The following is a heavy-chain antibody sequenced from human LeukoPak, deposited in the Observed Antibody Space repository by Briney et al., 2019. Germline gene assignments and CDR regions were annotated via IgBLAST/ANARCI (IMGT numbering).Heavy chain of an antibody. CDR2: FPGSGGNT. Sequence: PGGSLDLSCQARGSILRSYSLGWVGKPQGKGLEWVPVFPGSGGNTYYADSVKGRFTISKDNSKNTVYLQMSSLRVDDTAVYYCAKAASSSWPSYYYGMDVWGQGTTVTVSS. J-gene: IGHJ6*02. CDR3: AKAASSSWPSYYYGMDV. D-gene: IGHD6-13*01. CDR1: GSILRSYS. V-gene: IGHV3-23*01.